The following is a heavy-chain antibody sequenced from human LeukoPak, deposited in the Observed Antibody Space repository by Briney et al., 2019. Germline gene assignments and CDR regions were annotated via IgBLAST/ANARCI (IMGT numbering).Heavy chain of an antibody. Sequence: PSETLSLTCTVSGGSISSGDYYWSWIRQPPGTGLEWIGYIYYSGSTYYNPSLKSRVTISVDTSKNQFSLKLSSVTAADTAVYYCARGGRDYVWGSYRYKGCFDYWGQGTLVTVSS. CDR2: IYYSGST. V-gene: IGHV4-30-4*01. CDR1: GGSISSGDYY. D-gene: IGHD3-16*02. CDR3: ARGGRDYVWGSYRYKGCFDY. J-gene: IGHJ4*02.